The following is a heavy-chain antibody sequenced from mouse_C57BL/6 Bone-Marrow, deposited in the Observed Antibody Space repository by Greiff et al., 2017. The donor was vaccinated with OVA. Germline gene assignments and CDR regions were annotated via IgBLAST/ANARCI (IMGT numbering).Heavy chain of an antibody. V-gene: IGHV14-4*01. CDR1: GFNIKDDY. Sequence: EVKLMESGAELVRPGASVKLSCTASGFNIKDDYMPWVKERPEPGLEWIGWIDPENGDTEYASKFQGKATITADTSSKTVYLHLSSLTSEDTAVYYCTTYRYWGQGTTLTVSS. CDR3: TTYRY. J-gene: IGHJ2*01. CDR2: IDPENGDT.